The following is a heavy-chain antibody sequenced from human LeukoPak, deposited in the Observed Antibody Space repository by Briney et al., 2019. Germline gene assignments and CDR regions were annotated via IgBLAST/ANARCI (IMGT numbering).Heavy chain of an antibody. Sequence: GGSLRLSCAASGFTFSSYEMSWVRQAPGKGLEWVSYISSSGSTIYHADSVKGRFTISRDNAKNSLYLQMHSLRAEDTAVYYCAREDIVVVPVPFDYWGQGTLVTVSS. J-gene: IGHJ4*02. CDR1: GFTFSSYE. CDR2: ISSSGSTI. D-gene: IGHD2-2*01. CDR3: AREDIVVVPVPFDY. V-gene: IGHV3-48*03.